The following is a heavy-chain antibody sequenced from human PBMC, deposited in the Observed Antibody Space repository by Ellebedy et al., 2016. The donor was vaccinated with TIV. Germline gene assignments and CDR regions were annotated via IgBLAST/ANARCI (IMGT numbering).Heavy chain of an antibody. CDR1: GGPIGCHY. J-gene: IGHJ4*02. D-gene: IGHD6-13*01. V-gene: IGHV4-34*01. CDR2: INHSGST. Sequence: MPGGSLRLSCTVSGGPIGCHYWSWIRRLPRQGLEWIGEINHSGSTNYNPSLKSRVTISVDTSKNQFSLKLSSVTAADTAVYYCARGRLRIAAAGTNKFDYWGQGTLVTVSS. CDR3: ARGRLRIAAAGTNKFDY.